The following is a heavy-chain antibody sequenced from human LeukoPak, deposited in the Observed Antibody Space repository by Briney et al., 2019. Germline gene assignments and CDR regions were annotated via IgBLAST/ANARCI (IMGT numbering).Heavy chain of an antibody. J-gene: IGHJ4*02. D-gene: IGHD3-3*01. CDR3: ATTYYDFWSGYYRGFDY. CDR2: INHSGST. CDR1: GGSISSYY. Sequence: SETLSLTCTVSGGSISSYYWSWIRQPPGKGLEWIGEINHSGSTNYNPSLKSRVTISVDTSKNQFSLKLSSVTAADTAVYYCATTYYDFWSGYYRGFDYWGQGTLVTVSS. V-gene: IGHV4-34*01.